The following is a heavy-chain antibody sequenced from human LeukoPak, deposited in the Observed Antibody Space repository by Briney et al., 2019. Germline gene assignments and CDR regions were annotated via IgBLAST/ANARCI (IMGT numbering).Heavy chain of an antibody. CDR1: GGSFSSYY. Sequence: SETLSLTCAVYGGSFSSYYWSWIRQPPGKGLEWIGEINHSGSTNYNPSLKSRVTISVDTSKNQFSLKLSSVTAADTAVYYCARGPGLWSFDYWGQGTLVTVSS. CDR2: INHSGST. CDR3: ARGPGLWSFDY. D-gene: IGHD5-18*01. J-gene: IGHJ4*02. V-gene: IGHV4-34*01.